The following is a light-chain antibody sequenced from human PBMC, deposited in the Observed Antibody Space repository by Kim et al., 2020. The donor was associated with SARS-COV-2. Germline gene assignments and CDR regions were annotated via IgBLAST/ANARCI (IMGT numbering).Light chain of an antibody. J-gene: IGKJ1*01. V-gene: IGKV3-15*01. CDR1: QSVSTN. CDR3: HQYKNGPPWT. Sequence: EIVMTQSPATLSVSPGESATLSCWASQSVSTNLAWYHQKPGQAPRLLIYCASIRATDIPARFSGSGYGTDFTLTISSLRSEDFGVYYCHQYKNGPPWTLGQGTQVEIK. CDR2: CAS.